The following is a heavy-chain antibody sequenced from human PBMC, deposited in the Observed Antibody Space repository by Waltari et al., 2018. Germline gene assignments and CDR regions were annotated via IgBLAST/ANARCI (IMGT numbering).Heavy chain of an antibody. CDR3: AKPTSPLVSTTRAIDC. Sequence: EVQLLESGGGLVQPGGSLRLSCAVSGFTFRSYVMNWVRQAPGKGLEWVSIISASGDGTHYADSVKGQVTISRDNSMNTLFLQMNSLRVEDTAVYFCAKPTSPLVSTTRAIDCWGQGTLVTVSS. CDR1: GFTFRSYV. J-gene: IGHJ4*02. V-gene: IGHV3-23*01. D-gene: IGHD3-22*01. CDR2: ISASGDGT.